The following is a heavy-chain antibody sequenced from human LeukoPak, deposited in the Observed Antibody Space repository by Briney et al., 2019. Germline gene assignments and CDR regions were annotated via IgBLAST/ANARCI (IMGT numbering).Heavy chain of an antibody. J-gene: IGHJ6*03. CDR3: AKFLAYCGGDCHGTPYYMDV. V-gene: IGHV3-23*01. Sequence: PGGSLRLSCAASGFTFSSYAMSWVRQAPGKGLEWVSAISGSGGSTYYADSVKGRFTISRDNSKNTLYLQMNSLRAEDTAVYYCAKFLAYCGGDCHGTPYYMDVWGKGTTVTVSS. CDR2: ISGSGGST. D-gene: IGHD2-21*01. CDR1: GFTFSSYA.